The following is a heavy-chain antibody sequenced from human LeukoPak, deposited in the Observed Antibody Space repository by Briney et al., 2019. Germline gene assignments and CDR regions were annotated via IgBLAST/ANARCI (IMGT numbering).Heavy chain of an antibody. CDR3: ARDNIVVVPAAISAYSYYCMDV. CDR1: GFTFSSYS. V-gene: IGHV3-21*01. CDR2: ISSSSSYI. J-gene: IGHJ6*02. D-gene: IGHD2-2*01. Sequence: GGSLRLSCAASGFTFSSYSMNWVRQAPGKGLEWVSSISSSSSYIYYADSVKGRFTISRDNAKNSLYLQMNSLRAEDTAVYYCARDNIVVVPAAISAYSYYCMDVWGQGTTVTVSS.